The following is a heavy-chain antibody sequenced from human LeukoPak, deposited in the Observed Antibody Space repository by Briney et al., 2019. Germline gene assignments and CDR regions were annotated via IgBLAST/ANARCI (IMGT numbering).Heavy chain of an antibody. V-gene: IGHV1-2*02. CDR3: ARNTDDYGDYGATVILISDY. CDR1: GYTFTGYY. D-gene: IGHD4-17*01. CDR2: INPNSGGT. Sequence: ASVKVSCKASGYTFTGYYMHWVRQAPGQGLEWMGWINPNSGGTNYAQKFQGRVTMTRDTSISTAYMELSRLRSDDTAVYYCARNTDDYGDYGATVILISDYWGQGTLVTVSS. J-gene: IGHJ4*02.